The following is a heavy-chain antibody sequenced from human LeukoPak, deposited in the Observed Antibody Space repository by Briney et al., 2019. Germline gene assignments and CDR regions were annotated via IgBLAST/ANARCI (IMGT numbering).Heavy chain of an antibody. CDR1: GYTFTGYY. D-gene: IGHD4-17*01. V-gene: IGHV1-2*04. J-gene: IGHJ1*01. CDR3: ARGYGDYGAEYFQH. CDR2: INPNSGGT. Sequence: ASVKLSCKASGYTFTGYYMHWVRQAPGQGLEWMGWINPNSGGTNYAQKFQGWVTMTRDTSISTAYMELSRLRSDDTAVYYCARGYGDYGAEYFQHWGQGTLVTVSS.